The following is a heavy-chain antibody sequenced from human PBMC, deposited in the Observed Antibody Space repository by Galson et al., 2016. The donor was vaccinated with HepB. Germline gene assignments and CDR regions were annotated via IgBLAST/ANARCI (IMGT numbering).Heavy chain of an antibody. Sequence: SLRLSCAPSGFIFSSFNMEWVRQAPGKGLEWISYISSTSGDIYYADSVKGRFTIARDSAENSLYLQMNRLRDEDTGVYYCTGGPYYGMDVWGQGTTVTASS. J-gene: IGHJ6*02. D-gene: IGHD1-26*01. CDR1: GFIFSSFN. CDR3: TGGPYYGMDV. V-gene: IGHV3-48*02. CDR2: ISSTSGDI.